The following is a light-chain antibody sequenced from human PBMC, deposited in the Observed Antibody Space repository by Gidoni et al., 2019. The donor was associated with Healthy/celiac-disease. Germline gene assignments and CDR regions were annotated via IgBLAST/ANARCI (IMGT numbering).Light chain of an antibody. J-gene: IGLJ3*02. CDR1: TGAVTSGQY. V-gene: IGLV7-46*01. CDR3: LLSYPWV. Sequence: QPLVTQEPSLTVSPGGTVTLTCRSSTGAVTSGQYPYWFQQKPGQAPRTLIYETSNKHSWTPARFSGALLGGKAVLTLSGAQPEDEAEYYCLLSYPWVFGGGTKLTVL. CDR2: ETS.